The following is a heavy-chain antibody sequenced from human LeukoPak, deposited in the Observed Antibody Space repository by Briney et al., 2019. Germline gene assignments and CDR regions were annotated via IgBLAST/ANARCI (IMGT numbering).Heavy chain of an antibody. D-gene: IGHD6-19*01. V-gene: IGHV4-59*01. CDR2: IYYNGST. CDR3: ARELYSSGWDY. J-gene: IGHJ4*02. CDR1: GGSISSYY. Sequence: KPSETLSLTCTVSGGSISSYYWSWIRQPPGKGLEWIGYIYYNGSTNYNPSLKSRVTILVDTSKNQFSLKLSSVTAADTAVYYCARELYSSGWDYWGQGTLVTVSS.